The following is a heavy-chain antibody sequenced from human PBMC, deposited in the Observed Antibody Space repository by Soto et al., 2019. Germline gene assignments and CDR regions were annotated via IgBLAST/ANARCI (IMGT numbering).Heavy chain of an antibody. CDR3: ARDLGDSSGYYYDY. J-gene: IGHJ4*02. CDR2: INPNSGGT. D-gene: IGHD3-22*01. CDR1: GYTFTGYY. V-gene: IGHV1-2*04. Sequence: ASLKVSCKASGYTFTGYYMHWVRQAPGQGLEWMGWINPNSGGTNYAQKFQGWVTMTRDTSISTAYMELSRLRSDDTAVYYCARDLGDSSGYYYDYWGQGTLVTVSS.